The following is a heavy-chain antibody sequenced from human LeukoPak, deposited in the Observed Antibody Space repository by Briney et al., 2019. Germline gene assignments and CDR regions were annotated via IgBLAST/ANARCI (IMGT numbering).Heavy chain of an antibody. Sequence: SETLSLTCTVSGGSISSSNYYWRWIRQPPGKGLGWIGTIYYSGTTYYNPSLESRVTIFEDTSKNQFSLMLTSVTAADTAVYYCARQISDYYYYYMDVWGKGTTVTVSS. CDR1: GGSISSSNYY. CDR2: IYYSGTT. CDR3: ARQISDYYYYYMDV. J-gene: IGHJ6*03. V-gene: IGHV4-39*01. D-gene: IGHD2-15*01.